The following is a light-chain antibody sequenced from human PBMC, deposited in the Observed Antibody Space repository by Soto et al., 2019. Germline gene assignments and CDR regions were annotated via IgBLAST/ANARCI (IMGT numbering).Light chain of an antibody. CDR3: SSYTSSSNLV. CDR1: SSDVGGYNY. Sequence: QSALTQPASVSGSPGQSITISCTGTSSDVGGYNYVSWYQQRPGKAPKLMIYEVSNRPSGVSNRFSGSKSGNTASLTISGLQAEDEADYYCSSYTSSSNLVLGNGTKVT. CDR2: EVS. J-gene: IGLJ1*01. V-gene: IGLV2-14*01.